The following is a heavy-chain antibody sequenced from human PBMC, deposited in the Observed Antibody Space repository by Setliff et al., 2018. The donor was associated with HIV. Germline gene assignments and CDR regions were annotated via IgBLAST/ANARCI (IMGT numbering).Heavy chain of an antibody. J-gene: IGHJ4*02. CDR3: ARTLGYCSGGSCYLDY. Sequence: SVKVSCKASGGTFSSYAISWVRQAPGQGLEWMGGIIPIFGTANYAQKFQGRVTITADESTSTVYMELTRLRSEDTAVYYCARTLGYCSGGSCYLDYWGQGTLVTVS. CDR1: GGTFSSYA. CDR2: IIPIFGTA. V-gene: IGHV1-69*13. D-gene: IGHD2-15*01.